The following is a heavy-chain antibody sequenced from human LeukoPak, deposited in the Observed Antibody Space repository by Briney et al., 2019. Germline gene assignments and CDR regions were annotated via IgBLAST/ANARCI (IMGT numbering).Heavy chain of an antibody. CDR3: ARQPGLAAFDI. Sequence: SETLSLTCSVSPDSISSSSHYWGWIHRPPGRGLEWVGSIYYSGRTYYNPSLQSRVTISVDTSKNQFSLKLDSVTAADTAVFYCARQPGLAAFDIWGQGTLVTVSS. CDR2: IYYSGRT. V-gene: IGHV4-39*01. J-gene: IGHJ3*02. CDR1: PDSISSSSHY.